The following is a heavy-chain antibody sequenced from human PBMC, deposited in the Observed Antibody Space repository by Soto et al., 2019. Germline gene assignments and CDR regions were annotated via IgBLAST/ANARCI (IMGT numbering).Heavy chain of an antibody. CDR3: ARLQAAAGDNDLTCDY. J-gene: IGHJ4*02. CDR1: GYSFTSYW. D-gene: IGHD6-13*01. CDR2: IDPSDSYT. V-gene: IGHV5-10-1*01. Sequence: PWVSLKIRCKGSGYSFTSYWISRVRQMPGKGLEWMGRIDPSDSYTNYSPSFQGHVTISADKSISTAYLQWSSLKASDTAMYYCARLQAAAGDNDLTCDYWGQGTLVTVSS.